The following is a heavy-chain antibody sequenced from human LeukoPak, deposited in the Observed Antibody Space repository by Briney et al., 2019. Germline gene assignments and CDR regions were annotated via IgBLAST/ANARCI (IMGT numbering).Heavy chain of an antibody. D-gene: IGHD2-2*02. CDR2: VSTYNSNT. CDR1: GYSFTSYG. CDR3: ARVPTNVVPAAISFGYYYMDV. J-gene: IGHJ6*03. Sequence: ASVKVSCKASGYSFTSYGVSWVRQAPGQGLEWVGWVSTYNSNTNYAQKLQGRVTMTTDTSTNTAYMELRSLRSDDTAVYYCARVPTNVVPAAISFGYYYMDVWGKGTTVTVSS. V-gene: IGHV1-18*01.